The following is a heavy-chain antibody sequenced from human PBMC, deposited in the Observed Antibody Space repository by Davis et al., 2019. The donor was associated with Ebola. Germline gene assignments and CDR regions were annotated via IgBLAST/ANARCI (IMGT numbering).Heavy chain of an antibody. CDR2: IKQEGSEK. V-gene: IGHV3-7*01. J-gene: IGHJ6*03. CDR3: ARDVPGITIFGVTPQDYYLDV. Sequence: PGGSLRLSCAASGLSFSSYWMTWVRQAPGKGLEWVANIKQEGSEKYYVDSVKGRFTISRDNARNLLFLQMHTLRAEDTAVYYCARDVPGITIFGVTPQDYYLDVWGKGTTVTVSS. CDR1: GLSFSSYW. D-gene: IGHD3-3*01.